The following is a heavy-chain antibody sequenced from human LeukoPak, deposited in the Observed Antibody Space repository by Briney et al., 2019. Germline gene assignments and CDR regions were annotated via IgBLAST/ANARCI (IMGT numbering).Heavy chain of an antibody. V-gene: IGHV3-48*01. J-gene: IGHJ4*02. CDR3: AKGGLPAAVPIYYFDY. CDR1: GFTFSSYS. CDR2: ISSSSSTI. Sequence: PGGSLRLSCAASGFTFSSYSMNWVRQAPGKGLEWVSYISSSSSTIYYADSVKGRFTISRDNSRNTVYLQINSLNAEDTAVYYCAKGGLPAAVPIYYFDYWGQGTLVAVSS. D-gene: IGHD2-2*01.